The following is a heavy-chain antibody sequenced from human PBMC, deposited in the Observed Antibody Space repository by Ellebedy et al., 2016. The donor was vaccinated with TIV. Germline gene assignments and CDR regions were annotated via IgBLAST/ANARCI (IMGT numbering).Heavy chain of an antibody. V-gene: IGHV1-18*04. CDR2: INPNSGGT. CDR3: ARGRSGGSGRSDAFDI. CDR1: GYTFTSYG. J-gene: IGHJ3*02. D-gene: IGHD3-10*01. Sequence: AASVKVSCKASGYTFTSYGISWVRQAPGQGLEWMGWINPNSGGTNYAQKFQGRVTMTRDTSTSTVYMALSSLRSEDTAVYYCARGRSGGSGRSDAFDIWGQGTMVTVSS.